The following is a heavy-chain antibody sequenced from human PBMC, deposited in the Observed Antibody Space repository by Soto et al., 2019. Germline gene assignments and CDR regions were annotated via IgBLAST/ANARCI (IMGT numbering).Heavy chain of an antibody. V-gene: IGHV1-69*13. J-gene: IGHJ4*02. CDR1: GGTFSSYA. Sequence: SVKVSCKASGGTFSSYAISWVRQAPGQGLEWMGGIIPIFGTANYAQKFQGRVTITADESTSIAYMELSSLRSEDTAVYYCARDRGYYGSGSYYNSFWYWGQGTLVTVSS. CDR3: ARDRGYYGSGSYYNSFWY. CDR2: IIPIFGTA. D-gene: IGHD3-10*01.